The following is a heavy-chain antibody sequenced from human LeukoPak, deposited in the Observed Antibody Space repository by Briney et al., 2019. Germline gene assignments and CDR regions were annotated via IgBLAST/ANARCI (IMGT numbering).Heavy chain of an antibody. J-gene: IGHJ5*02. CDR3: ARDPGYGSGPGNWFDP. Sequence: ASVKVSCKASGYTFTGYYIHWVRQAPGQGLEWMGWINPNSGGANYAQTVLGRVTMTRDTSISTAYMELSNLRSDDTAVYFCARDPGYGSGPGNWFDPWGQGTLVTVSS. D-gene: IGHD3-10*01. CDR1: GYTFTGYY. V-gene: IGHV1-2*02. CDR2: INPNSGGA.